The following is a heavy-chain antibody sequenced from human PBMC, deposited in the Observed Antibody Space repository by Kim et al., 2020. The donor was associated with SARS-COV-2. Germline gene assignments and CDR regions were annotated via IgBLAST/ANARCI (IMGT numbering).Heavy chain of an antibody. CDR3: ARLDYYGSSGYPYYFDY. D-gene: IGHD3-22*01. J-gene: IGHJ4*01. V-gene: IGHV4-59*01. CDR1: GGSISLYY. CDR2: IYYSGST. Sequence: SETLSLTCSVSGGSISLYYWSWIRQPPGKGLEWIGYIYYSGSTSYNPSLKSRVTISVDTSKNQFSLRLSSVTAADTAVYYCARLDYYGSSGYPYYFDYWG.